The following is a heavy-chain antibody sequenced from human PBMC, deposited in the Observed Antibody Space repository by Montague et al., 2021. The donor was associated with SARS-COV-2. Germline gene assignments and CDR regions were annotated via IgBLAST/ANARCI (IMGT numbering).Heavy chain of an antibody. V-gene: IGHV3-30-3*01. CDR1: GFTFSSYA. CDR2: ISYDGSNK. CDR3: ARDRAYLTDFDY. D-gene: IGHD3-10*01. J-gene: IGHJ4*02. Sequence: SLSLSCAASGFTFSSYAMHWVRQAPGKGLEWVAVISYDGSNKYYADSVKGRFTISRDNSKNTLYLQMNSLRAEDTAVYYCARDRAYLTDFDYWGQGTLVTVSS.